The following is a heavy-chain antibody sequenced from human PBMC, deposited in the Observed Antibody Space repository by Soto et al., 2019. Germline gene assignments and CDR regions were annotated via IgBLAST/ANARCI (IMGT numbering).Heavy chain of an antibody. V-gene: IGHV3-30-3*01. CDR1: GFPSSSFA. D-gene: IGHD5-12*01. CDR3: ARDGYSGYDWDYYYGMDV. J-gene: IGHJ6*02. Sequence: QVKLVESGGGVVQPGRSLGLSCAASGFPSSSFAMHWVRQTPGEGLEWVAVISYDGSKKDCADSVKGRFTISRDNSKNTLFLQMNSLRAEDTALYYCARDGYSGYDWDYYYGMDVRGQGTTVTVSS. CDR2: ISYDGSKK.